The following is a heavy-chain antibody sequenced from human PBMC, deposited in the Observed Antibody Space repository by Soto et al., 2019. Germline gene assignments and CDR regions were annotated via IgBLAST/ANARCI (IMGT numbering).Heavy chain of an antibody. D-gene: IGHD4-17*01. J-gene: IGHJ4*02. CDR3: ARYDFGTFDN. CDR2: IYHTETT. CDR1: GDSVSSSSW. V-gene: IGHV4-4*02. Sequence: PSETLSLTYAVSGDSVSSSSWWTWVRQPPGKGLEWIGEIYHTETTNYAPSLKSRVTISLDKSMNQFSLRFNSVTPADTAVYYCARYDFGTFDNWGQGIRVTVSS.